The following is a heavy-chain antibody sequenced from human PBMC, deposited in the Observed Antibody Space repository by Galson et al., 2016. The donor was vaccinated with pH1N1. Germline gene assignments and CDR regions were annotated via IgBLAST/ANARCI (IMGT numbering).Heavy chain of an antibody. V-gene: IGHV5-51*01. D-gene: IGHD5-18*01. CDR3: ARHSGDGYRYGSERYFDY. Sequence: QSGAEVKKPGESLKISCKGSGYSFTRYWIGWVRQMPGKGLEWMGIIFPGDSDTRYSPSFQGQVTIPADKSISTAYLQWSSLKPSDTAMYYCARHSGDGYRYGSERYFDYWGQGTLVTVSS. CDR1: GYSFTRYW. J-gene: IGHJ4*02. CDR2: IFPGDSDT.